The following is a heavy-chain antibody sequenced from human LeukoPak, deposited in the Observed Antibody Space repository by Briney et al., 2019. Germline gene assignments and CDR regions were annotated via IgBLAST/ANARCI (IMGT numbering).Heavy chain of an antibody. V-gene: IGHV1-24*01. CDR1: GYTLTELS. D-gene: IGHD3-22*01. Sequence: ASVKVSCKVSGYTLTELSMHWVRQAPGKGLEWMGGFDPEDDETIYAQKFQGRVTMTEDTSTDTAYMELSSLRSEDTAVYYCAGAHGVVVISNRQYFDYWGQGTLVTVSS. J-gene: IGHJ4*02. CDR2: FDPEDDET. CDR3: AGAHGVVVISNRQYFDY.